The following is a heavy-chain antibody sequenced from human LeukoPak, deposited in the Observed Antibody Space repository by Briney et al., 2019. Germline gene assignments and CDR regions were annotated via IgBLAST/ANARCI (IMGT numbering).Heavy chain of an antibody. J-gene: IGHJ6*03. V-gene: IGHV1-69*05. CDR2: IIPLFGSA. CDR3: ARGDVGDGYDEDGYYYYMDV. D-gene: IGHD5-24*01. Sequence: GASVKVSCKASGGTFSNYAIHWVRQAPGQGLAWMGGIIPLFGSANYAEKFQGRVTITTDDSTTTAYMVVSSLRSDDTAVYYCARGDVGDGYDEDGYYYYMDVWGRGTTVSVS. CDR1: GGTFSNYA.